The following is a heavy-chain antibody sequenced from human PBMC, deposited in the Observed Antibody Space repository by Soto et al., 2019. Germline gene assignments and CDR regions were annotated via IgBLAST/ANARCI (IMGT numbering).Heavy chain of an antibody. CDR3: EKDRRYFDWLLYGPSYCLDY. CDR2: ISGSGVST. J-gene: IGHJ4*02. D-gene: IGHD3-9*01. Sequence: PGGSLRLSCAASGFTFSSYSISWVRQAPWKGLEWVSAISGSGVSTYYADSVKGRFTISRDNSKNTLYLQMNSLRAEDTAVYYFEKDRRYFDWLLYGPSYCLDYWGQGTLLTVSS. V-gene: IGHV3-23*01. CDR1: GFTFSSYS.